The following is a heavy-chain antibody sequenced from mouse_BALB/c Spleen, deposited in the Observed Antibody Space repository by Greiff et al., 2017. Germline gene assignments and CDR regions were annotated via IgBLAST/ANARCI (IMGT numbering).Heavy chain of an antibody. Sequence: EVQLQQSGAELVKPGASVKLSGTASGFNIKDTYMHWVKQRPEQGLEWIGRIDPANGNTKYDPKFQGKATITADTSSNTDYLQRSSLTSEDTAVSYCARFYYGYDVDYWGQGTTRTVSS. D-gene: IGHD2-2*01. CDR2: IDPANGNT. CDR3: ARFYYGYDVDY. J-gene: IGHJ2*01. V-gene: IGHV14-3*02. CDR1: GFNIKDTY.